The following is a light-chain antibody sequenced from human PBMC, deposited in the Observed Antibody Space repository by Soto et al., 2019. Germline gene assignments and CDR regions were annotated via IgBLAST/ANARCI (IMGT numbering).Light chain of an antibody. Sequence: QSALTQPASVSGSPGQSITISCTGTSSDVGGYSYVSWYQHHPGKAPKLMIYEVSNRPSGVAGHFSGSKSGNTASLTISGLQAEDEGDYYCCSYADGSIYFFGTGTKVTVL. CDR2: EVS. J-gene: IGLJ1*01. CDR1: SSDVGGYSY. V-gene: IGLV2-14*01. CDR3: CSYADGSIYF.